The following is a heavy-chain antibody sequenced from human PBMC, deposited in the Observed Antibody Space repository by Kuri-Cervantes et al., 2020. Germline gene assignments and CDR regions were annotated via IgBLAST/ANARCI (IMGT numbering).Heavy chain of an antibody. Sequence: GESLKISCAASGFTFSSYGMHWVRQAPGKGLEWVAVISYDGSNKYYADSVKSRFTISRDNSKNTLYLQMNSLRAEDTAVYYCARDPIVVVPAASGGGVYYYGMDVWGQGTTVTVSS. CDR2: ISYDGSNK. CDR1: GFTFSSYG. D-gene: IGHD2-2*01. CDR3: ARDPIVVVPAASGGGVYYYGMDV. J-gene: IGHJ6*02. V-gene: IGHV3-30*03.